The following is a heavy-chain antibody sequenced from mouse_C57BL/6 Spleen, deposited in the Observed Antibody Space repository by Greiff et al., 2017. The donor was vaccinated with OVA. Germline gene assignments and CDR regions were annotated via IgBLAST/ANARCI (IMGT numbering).Heavy chain of an antibody. D-gene: IGHD4-1*01. Sequence: EVQRVESGPGLVKPSQSLSLTCSVTGYSITSGYYWNWIRQFPGNKLEWMGYISYDGSNNYNPSLKNRISITRDTSKNQFFLKLNSVTTEDTATYYCARELGDWGQGTLVTVSA. CDR2: ISYDGSN. J-gene: IGHJ3*01. CDR3: ARELGD. CDR1: GYSITSGYY. V-gene: IGHV3-6*01.